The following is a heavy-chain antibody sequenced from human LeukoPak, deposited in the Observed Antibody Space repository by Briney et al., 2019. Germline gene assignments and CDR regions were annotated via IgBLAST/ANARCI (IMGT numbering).Heavy chain of an antibody. V-gene: IGHV4-59*01. CDR3: ARVSRRLNYDILTGYPYYFDY. Sequence: PSETLSLTCTVSGGSISSYYWSWIRQPPGKGLEWFGYIYYSGSTNYNPSLKSRVTISVDTSKNQFSLKLSSVTAADTAVYYCARVSRRLNYDILTGYPYYFDYWGQGTLVTVSS. CDR1: GGSISSYY. J-gene: IGHJ4*02. D-gene: IGHD3-9*01. CDR2: IYYSGST.